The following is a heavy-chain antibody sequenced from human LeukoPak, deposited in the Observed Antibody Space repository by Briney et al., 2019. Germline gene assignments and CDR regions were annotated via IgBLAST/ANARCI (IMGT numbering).Heavy chain of an antibody. CDR1: GGSISSYY. J-gene: IGHJ6*03. V-gene: IGHV4-59*01. Sequence: SETLSPTCTVSGGSISSYYWSWIRQPPGKGLEWIGYIYYSGSTNYNPSLKSRVTISVDTSKNQFSLKLSSVTAADTAVYYCATTLGYCSGGSCLLPYYYYYMDVWGKGTTVTVSS. CDR2: IYYSGST. CDR3: ATTLGYCSGGSCLLPYYYYYMDV. D-gene: IGHD2-15*01.